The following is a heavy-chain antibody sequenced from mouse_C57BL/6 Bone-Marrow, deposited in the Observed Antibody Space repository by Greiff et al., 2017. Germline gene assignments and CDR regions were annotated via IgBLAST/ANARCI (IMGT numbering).Heavy chain of an antibody. J-gene: IGHJ1*03. D-gene: IGHD2-3*01. CDR1: GFTFSDYY. Sequence: EVKLVESGGGLVQPGGSLKLSCAASGFTFSDYYMYWVRQTPEKRLEWVAYISNGGGSTYYPDTVKGRFTISRDNAKNTLYLQMSRLKSEDTAMYYCARHTGLLFDVWGTGTTVTVSS. V-gene: IGHV5-12*01. CDR2: ISNGGGST. CDR3: ARHTGLLFDV.